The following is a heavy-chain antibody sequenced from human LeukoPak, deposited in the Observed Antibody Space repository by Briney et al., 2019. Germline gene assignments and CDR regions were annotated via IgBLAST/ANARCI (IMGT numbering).Heavy chain of an antibody. CDR1: GYSISSGYY. CDR2: IYHSGST. Sequence: SETLSLTCTVSGYSISSGYYWGWIRQPPGKGLEWIGSIYHSGSTYYNPSLKSRVTISVDTSKNQFSLKLSAVTAADTAVYYCARVSSGYDSLDYWGQGTLATVSS. CDR3: ARVSSGYDSLDY. J-gene: IGHJ4*02. V-gene: IGHV4-38-2*02. D-gene: IGHD5-12*01.